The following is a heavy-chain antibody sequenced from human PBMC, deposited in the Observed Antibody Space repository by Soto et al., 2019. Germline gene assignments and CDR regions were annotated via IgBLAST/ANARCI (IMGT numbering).Heavy chain of an antibody. J-gene: IGHJ4*02. V-gene: IGHV3-33*01. CDR1: GFTFSSHG. CDR3: ARDSYYYDSSGSLEFDY. CDR2: IWYDGSNK. D-gene: IGHD3-22*01. Sequence: PGGSLRLSCAASGFTFSSHGMHWVRQAPGKGLEWVAVIWYDGSNKYYADSVKGRFTISRDNSKNTLYLQMNSLRAEDTAVYYRARDSYYYDSSGSLEFDYWGQGTLVTVSS.